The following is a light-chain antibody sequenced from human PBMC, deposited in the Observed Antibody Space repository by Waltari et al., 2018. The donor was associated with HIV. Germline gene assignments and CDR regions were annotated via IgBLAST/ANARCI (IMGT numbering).Light chain of an antibody. Sequence: QSVLTQPPSVSGAPGQRVTLSCTGSSSTIGAGYDVHWYQQLPGTAPKLFIYANNNRPSGIPDRFSGSKSGTSASLAITGLRAEDEGDYYCQSYDTSLGGSVFGGGTKLTVL. V-gene: IGLV1-40*01. CDR1: SSTIGAGYD. J-gene: IGLJ3*02. CDR3: QSYDTSLGGSV. CDR2: ANN.